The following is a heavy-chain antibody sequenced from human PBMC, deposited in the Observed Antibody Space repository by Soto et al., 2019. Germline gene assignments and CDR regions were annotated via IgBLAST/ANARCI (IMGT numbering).Heavy chain of an antibody. CDR3: ARVVVATTRVFDI. CDR1: GGSISGGYY. J-gene: IGHJ3*02. CDR2: IYYSGST. V-gene: IGHV4-31*01. D-gene: IGHD2-15*01. Sequence: PSETLSLTCTVSGGSISGGYYWSLIRQYPGKGLEWIGYIYYSGSTYYNPSLKSLVTISIDTSKNQFSLTLSSVTAADTAVYVCARVVVATTRVFDIWGQGTMVTVSS.